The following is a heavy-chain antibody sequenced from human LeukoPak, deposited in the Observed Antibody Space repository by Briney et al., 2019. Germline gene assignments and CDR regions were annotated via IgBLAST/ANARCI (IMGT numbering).Heavy chain of an antibody. Sequence: SETLSLTCTVSGGSISSSSYYWGWIRQPPGKGLEWIGSIYYSGSTYYNPSLKSRVTVSVDTSKNQFSLKLSSVTAAETAVYYCARHLSSGSSWYNDYWGQGTLVTVSS. J-gene: IGHJ4*02. CDR1: GGSISSSSYY. V-gene: IGHV4-39*01. CDR2: IYYSGST. D-gene: IGHD6-13*01. CDR3: ARHLSSGSSWYNDY.